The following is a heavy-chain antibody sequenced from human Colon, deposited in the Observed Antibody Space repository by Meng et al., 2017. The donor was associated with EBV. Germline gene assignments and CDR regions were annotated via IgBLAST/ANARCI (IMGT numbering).Heavy chain of an antibody. V-gene: IGHV1-18*01. CDR2: ISAYNGNT. Sequence: QVLLVESGSELKKPGASGKVSCKASGYTFTSYAMNWVRQAPGQGLEWMGWISAYNGNTNYAQKLQGRVTMTTDTSTSTAYMELRSLRSDDTAVYYCARNRPRGVATGANWFDPWGQGTLVTVSS. D-gene: IGHD5-12*01. CDR1: GYTFTSYA. CDR3: ARNRPRGVATGANWFDP. J-gene: IGHJ5*02.